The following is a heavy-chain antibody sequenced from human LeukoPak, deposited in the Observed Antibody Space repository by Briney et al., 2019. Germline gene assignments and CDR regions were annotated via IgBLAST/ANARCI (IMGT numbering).Heavy chain of an antibody. CDR2: IIPIFGTA. V-gene: IGHV1-69*05. J-gene: IGHJ4*02. CDR3: ARAGPFGE. CDR1: GYTFTSYG. Sequence: GASVKVSCKASGYTFTSYGISWVRQAPGQGLEWMGGIIPIFGTANYAQKFQGRVTITTDESTSTAYMELSSLRSEDTAVYYCARAGPFGEWGQGTLVTVSS. D-gene: IGHD3-10*01.